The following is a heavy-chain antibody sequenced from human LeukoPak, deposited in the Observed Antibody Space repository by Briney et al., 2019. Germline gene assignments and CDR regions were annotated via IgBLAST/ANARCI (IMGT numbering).Heavy chain of an antibody. Sequence: GGSLRPSCAASGFTFNNYAMSWVRQAPGKGLEWVSVISGNGGSTYYRDSVKGRFTISRDNSKNTLYLQMNSLRAEDTAVYYCAKDGTATITFEYWGQGTLVTVSS. CDR2: ISGNGGST. CDR1: GFTFNNYA. J-gene: IGHJ4*02. D-gene: IGHD1-1*01. CDR3: AKDGTATITFEY. V-gene: IGHV3-23*01.